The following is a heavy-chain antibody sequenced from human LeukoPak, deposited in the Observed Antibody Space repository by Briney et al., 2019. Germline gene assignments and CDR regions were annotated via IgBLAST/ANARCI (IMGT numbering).Heavy chain of an antibody. CDR1: GFTFSSYA. V-gene: IGHV3-23*01. CDR2: ISGSGGST. Sequence: GGSLRLSCAASGFTFSSYAMSWVRQAPGKGLEWVSAISGSGGSTYYADSVKGRFTISRDNSKNTLYLQMNSLRAEDTAVYYWAKDRSSFVHADAFDIWGQGTMVTVSS. J-gene: IGHJ3*02. D-gene: IGHD6-6*01. CDR3: AKDRSSFVHADAFDI.